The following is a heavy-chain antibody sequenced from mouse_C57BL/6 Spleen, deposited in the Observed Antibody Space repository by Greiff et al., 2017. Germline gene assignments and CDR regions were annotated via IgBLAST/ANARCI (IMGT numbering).Heavy chain of an antibody. D-gene: IGHD2-1*01. J-gene: IGHJ4*01. CDR1: GYTFTSYW. CDR2: IHPNSGST. Sequence: QVQLQQPGAELVKPGASVKLSCKASGYTFTSYWMHWVKPRPGQGLEWIGMIHPNSGSTNYNEKFKSKATLTVDKSSSTAYMQLSSLTSDDSAVYYCARDYGNYVGAIDYWGQGTSVTVSS. CDR3: ARDYGNYVGAIDY. V-gene: IGHV1-64*01.